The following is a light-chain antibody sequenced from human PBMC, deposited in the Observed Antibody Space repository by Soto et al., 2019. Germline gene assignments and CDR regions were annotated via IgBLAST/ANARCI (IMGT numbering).Light chain of an antibody. CDR1: QSISSW. CDR3: QHYNSYSVA. CDR2: KAS. J-gene: IGKJ1*01. V-gene: IGKV1-5*03. Sequence: DIQMTQSPSSLSGSVGDRITITCRASQSISSWLAWYQQKPGQAPKLLIYKASTLKSGVPSRFSGSGSGTEFTLTISSLQPDDFATYYCQHYNSYSVAFGQGTKVDIK.